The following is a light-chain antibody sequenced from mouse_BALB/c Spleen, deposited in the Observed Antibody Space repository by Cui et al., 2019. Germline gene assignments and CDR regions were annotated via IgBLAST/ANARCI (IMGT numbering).Light chain of an antibody. CDR3: QQWSSNPLT. CDR2: LTS. CDR1: SSASY. Sequence: QIVLTQSPALMSASPGEKVTMTCSASSSASYMYWYQQKPRSSPKPWIYLTSNLASGVPARFSGSGSGTSYSLTISSMEAEDAATYYCQQWSSNPLTFGAGTKLELK. J-gene: IGKJ5*01. V-gene: IGKV4-68*01.